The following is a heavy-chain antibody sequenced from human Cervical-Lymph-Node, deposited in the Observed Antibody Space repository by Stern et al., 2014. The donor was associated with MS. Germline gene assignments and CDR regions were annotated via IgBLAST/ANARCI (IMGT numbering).Heavy chain of an antibody. Sequence: EVQLVESGGGLVKPGGSLRLSCTASGFTFSNAWMSWVRQAPEKGLEWVARIKSKNDGGTIDYAAPVIGRFTISRDDSKKTLYLQMNSLKTEDTAMYYCATNTLWGQGTLVTVS. V-gene: IGHV3-15*01. CDR1: GFTFSNAW. CDR3: ATNTL. D-gene: IGHD2/OR15-2a*01. J-gene: IGHJ4*02. CDR2: IKSKNDGGTI.